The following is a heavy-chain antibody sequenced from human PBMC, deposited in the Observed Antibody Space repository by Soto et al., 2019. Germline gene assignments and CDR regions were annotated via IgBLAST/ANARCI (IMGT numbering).Heavy chain of an antibody. Sequence: GGSLRLSCAASGFTFNSYAMTWVRQAPGKGLEWVSAISGSGGSTYYADSVKGRFTISRDNSKNTLYLQMNSLRAEDTAVYYCAKDSITIFGVVTAQHYYYYYMDVWGKGTTVTVSS. D-gene: IGHD3-3*01. CDR1: GFTFNSYA. J-gene: IGHJ6*03. V-gene: IGHV3-23*01. CDR2: ISGSGGST. CDR3: AKDSITIFGVVTAQHYYYYYMDV.